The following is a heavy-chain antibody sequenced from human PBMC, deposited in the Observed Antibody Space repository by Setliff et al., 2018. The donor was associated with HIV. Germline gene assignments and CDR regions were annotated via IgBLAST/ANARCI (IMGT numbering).Heavy chain of an antibody. Sequence: GGSLRLSCAASGFTFTTYWMSWVRQSPGKGLEWVANINQNGSAEAYVGSVKGRFSISRDNAKNSVYLQMNSLRAADTAVYYCVGPDYEDPQGGQWGQGTLVTVSS. CDR3: VGPDYEDPQGGQ. D-gene: IGHD3-22*01. CDR2: INQNGSAE. V-gene: IGHV3-7*03. CDR1: GFTFTTYW. J-gene: IGHJ1*01.